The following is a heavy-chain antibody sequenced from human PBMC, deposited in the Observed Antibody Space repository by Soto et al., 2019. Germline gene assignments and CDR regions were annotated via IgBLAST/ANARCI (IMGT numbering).Heavy chain of an antibody. CDR1: GGSISSSSYY. CDR3: ASYYGDTDY. CDR2: IYYSGST. Sequence: PSETLSLTCTVSGGSISSSSYYWGWIRQPPGKGLEWIGSIYYSGSTYFNPSLKSRVTISVDTSKNQFSLKLSSVTAADTAVYYCASYYGDTDYWGQGTLVTVSS. D-gene: IGHD4-17*01. J-gene: IGHJ4*02. V-gene: IGHV4-39*01.